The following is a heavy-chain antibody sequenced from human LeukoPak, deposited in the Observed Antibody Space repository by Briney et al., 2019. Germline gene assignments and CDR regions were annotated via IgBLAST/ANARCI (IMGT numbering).Heavy chain of an antibody. CDR2: ISGSGGST. V-gene: IGHV3-23*01. D-gene: IGHD3-3*01. Sequence: GESLKISCAASGFTFSTCAMSWVRQAPGKGLEWVSSISGSGGSTYYADSVKGRFTISRDNSKNTVYMEMNSLRAEDTALYYCAKGGQNFDFWRFDYWGQGTLVPVSS. J-gene: IGHJ4*02. CDR3: AKGGQNFDFWRFDY. CDR1: GFTFSTCA.